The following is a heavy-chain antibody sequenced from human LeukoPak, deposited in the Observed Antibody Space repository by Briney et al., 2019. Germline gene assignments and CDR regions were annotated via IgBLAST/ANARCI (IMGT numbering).Heavy chain of an antibody. D-gene: IGHD1-26*01. V-gene: IGHV4-39*01. Sequence: SETLSLTCTVSGGSISSSSYYWGWIRPPPGQGLEWIGSIYYSGSTYYNPSLKSRVTISVDTSKNQFSLKLSPVTAADTAVYYCASEGGGFDPWGQGTLVTVSS. J-gene: IGHJ5*02. CDR1: GGSISSSSYY. CDR2: IYYSGST. CDR3: ASEGGGFDP.